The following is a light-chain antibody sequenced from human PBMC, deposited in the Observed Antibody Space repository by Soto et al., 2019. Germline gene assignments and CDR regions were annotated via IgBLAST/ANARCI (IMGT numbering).Light chain of an antibody. Sequence: EIVLTQSPGTLSLSPGERATLSCWASQSVSSRSLAWYQQKPGQAPRLLIYGASSRATGIPDRFSGSGSGTDFILTISRLEPEDFAVYYCQQYGSSPLTFGGGTKVEIK. CDR1: QSVSSRS. V-gene: IGKV3-20*01. CDR3: QQYGSSPLT. J-gene: IGKJ4*01. CDR2: GAS.